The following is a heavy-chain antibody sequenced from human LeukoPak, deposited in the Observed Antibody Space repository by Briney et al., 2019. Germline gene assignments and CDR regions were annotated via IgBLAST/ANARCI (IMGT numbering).Heavy chain of an antibody. J-gene: IGHJ4*02. D-gene: IGHD3-10*01. V-gene: IGHV3-66*01. CDR1: GFTVSSNY. CDR2: IYSGGST. CDR3: ARSSTNMVLYYFDF. Sequence: GGSLRLSCAASGFTVSSNYMSWVRQAPGKGLEWVSVIYSGGSTYYADSVKGRFTISRDNSKNILFLQMNSLRADDTAIYYCARSSTNMVLYYFDFWGQGTLVPVSS.